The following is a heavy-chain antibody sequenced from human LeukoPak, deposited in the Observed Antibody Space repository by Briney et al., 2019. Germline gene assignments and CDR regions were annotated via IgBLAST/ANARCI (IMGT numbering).Heavy chain of an antibody. CDR1: GFTFSSYA. J-gene: IGHJ3*02. CDR2: ISGSGGST. D-gene: IGHD7-27*01. V-gene: IGHV3-23*01. CDR3: AKLMGPTGVSSDAFDI. Sequence: GGSLRLSCAASGFTFSSYAMSWVRQAPGKGLEWVSAISGSGGSTYYADSVKGRFTISRDNSKNTLYLQMNSLRAEDTAVYYCAKLMGPTGVSSDAFDIWGQGTMVTVSS.